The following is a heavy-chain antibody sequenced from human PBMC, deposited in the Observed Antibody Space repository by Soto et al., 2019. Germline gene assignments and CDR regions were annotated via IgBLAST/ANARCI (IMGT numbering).Heavy chain of an antibody. Sequence: ASVKVSCKASGYTFSSYGMSWVRQAPGQGLEWMGWISAYNGNTNYAQKVQGRVTMTTDTSTSTAYMELRSLRSDDTAVYYCARDPSIVGASALDYWGQGTLVTVSS. CDR1: GYTFSSYG. CDR2: ISAYNGNT. CDR3: ARDPSIVGASALDY. D-gene: IGHD1-26*01. V-gene: IGHV1-18*01. J-gene: IGHJ4*02.